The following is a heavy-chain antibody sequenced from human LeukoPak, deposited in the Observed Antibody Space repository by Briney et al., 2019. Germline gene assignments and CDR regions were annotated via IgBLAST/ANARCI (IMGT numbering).Heavy chain of an antibody. Sequence: ASVKVSCKASGYTFTSYGISWVRQAPGQGLEWMGWISAYNGNTNYAQKLQGRVTMTTDTSTSTAYMELRSLRSDDTAVYYCARGLDQQWLVSDDDYWGQGTLVTVSS. CDR2: ISAYNGNT. J-gene: IGHJ4*02. CDR1: GYTFTSYG. D-gene: IGHD6-19*01. V-gene: IGHV1-18*01. CDR3: ARGLDQQWLVSDDDY.